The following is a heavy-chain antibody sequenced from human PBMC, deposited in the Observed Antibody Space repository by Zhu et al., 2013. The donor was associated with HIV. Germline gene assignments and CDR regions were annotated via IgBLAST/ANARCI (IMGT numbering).Heavy chain of an antibody. CDR2: ISWNSGSI. J-gene: IGHJ6*02. CDR3: AKSPRSSYYYYGMDV. Sequence: EVQLVESGGGLVQPGRSLRLSCAASGFTFDDYAMHWVRQAPGKGLEWVSGISWNSGSIGYADSVKGRFTISRDNAKNSLYLQMNSLRAEDTALYYCAKSPRSSYYYYGMDVWGQGTTVTVSS. V-gene: IGHV3-9*01. D-gene: IGHD6-6*01. CDR1: GFTFDDYA.